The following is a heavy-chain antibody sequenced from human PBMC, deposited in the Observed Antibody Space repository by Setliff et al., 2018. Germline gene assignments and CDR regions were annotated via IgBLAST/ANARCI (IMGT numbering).Heavy chain of an antibody. D-gene: IGHD3-10*01. CDR3: ARDVGGEGYFDS. J-gene: IGHJ4*02. Sequence: SETLSLTCSVSGGSISSGSDYWTWIRQPAGKGLEWIGHIYTSGSTNYNPSLKSRVTISVDASKNQLSLNLRSVTAADTAVYYCARDVGGEGYFDSWGQGTLVTVSS. CDR2: IYTSGST. V-gene: IGHV4-61*09. CDR1: GGSISSGSDY.